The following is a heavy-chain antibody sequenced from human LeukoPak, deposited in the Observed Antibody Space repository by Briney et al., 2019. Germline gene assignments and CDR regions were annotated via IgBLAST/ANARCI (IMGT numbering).Heavy chain of an antibody. CDR3: ARVVTYYDSSGYNYYFDY. D-gene: IGHD3-22*01. V-gene: IGHV4-59*01. CDR2: IYYSGST. Sequence: SSETLSLXCTVSGGSISSYYWSWIRQPPGKELEWIGYIYYSGSTNYNPSLKSRVTISVDTSKNQFSLKLSSVTAADTAVYYCARVVTYYDSSGYNYYFDYWGQGTLVTVSS. J-gene: IGHJ4*02. CDR1: GGSISSYY.